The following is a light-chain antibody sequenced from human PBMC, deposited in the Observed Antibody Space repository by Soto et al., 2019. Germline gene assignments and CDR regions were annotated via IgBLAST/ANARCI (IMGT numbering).Light chain of an antibody. V-gene: IGKV3D-15*01. J-gene: IGKJ2*01. Sequence: EIVMTQSPDTLSVSPGERAALSCRTSQSVSSDLAWYQQKPGQAPRLLIYGASTRATGIPARFSGSGSGTEFTLTISSLQSEDFAVYFCQQTYMVPYTFGQGTKVEI. CDR2: GAS. CDR3: QQTYMVPYT. CDR1: QSVSSD.